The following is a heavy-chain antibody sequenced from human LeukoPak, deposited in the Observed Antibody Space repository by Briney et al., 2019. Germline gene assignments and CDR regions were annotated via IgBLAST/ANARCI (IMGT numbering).Heavy chain of an antibody. Sequence: PSETLSLTCTVSGGSISSYYWSWIRQPPGEGLEWIGYIYYSGGTNYNPSLKSRVTISVDTSKNQFSLKLSSVTAADTAVYYCARSKYSGSYYFDYWGQGTLVTVSS. CDR3: ARSKYSGSYYFDY. J-gene: IGHJ4*02. CDR2: IYYSGGT. D-gene: IGHD1-26*01. V-gene: IGHV4-59*01. CDR1: GGSISSYY.